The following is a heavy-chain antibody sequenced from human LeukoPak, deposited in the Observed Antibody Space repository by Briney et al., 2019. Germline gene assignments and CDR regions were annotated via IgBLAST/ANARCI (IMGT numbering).Heavy chain of an antibody. Sequence: PSETLSLTCAAYGGSFSGYYWSWIRQPPGKGLEWIGEINHSGSTNYNPSLKSRVTISVDTSKNQFSLKLSSVTAADTAVYYCARGGDDSSGYYLVDYWGQGTLVTVSS. CDR3: ARGGDDSSGYYLVDY. D-gene: IGHD3-22*01. J-gene: IGHJ4*02. CDR2: INHSGST. CDR1: GGSFSGYY. V-gene: IGHV4-34*01.